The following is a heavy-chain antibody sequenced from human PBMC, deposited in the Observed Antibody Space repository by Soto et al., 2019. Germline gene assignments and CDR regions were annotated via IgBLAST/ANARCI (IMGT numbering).Heavy chain of an antibody. Sequence: ASVKVSWKASGYTFTSYGISWVRQAPGQGLEWMGWISTFNSHTDYAQKVQGRVAMTTDRSTGTAYMELRSLRSDDTAVYYCARGPLDYPIPDFDYWGQGTLVTVSS. D-gene: IGHD2-8*01. CDR3: ARGPLDYPIPDFDY. J-gene: IGHJ4*02. V-gene: IGHV1-18*01. CDR1: GYTFTSYG. CDR2: ISTFNSHT.